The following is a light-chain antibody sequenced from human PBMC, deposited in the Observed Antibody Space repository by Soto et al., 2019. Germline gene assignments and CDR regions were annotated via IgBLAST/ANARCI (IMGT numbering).Light chain of an antibody. CDR1: QSVRSN. Sequence: EIVLTQSPGTLSLSPGEGVTLSCRASQSVRSNLAWYQQKPGQAPRLLIYGASTRATGIPARFSGSGSGTEFTLTVSSLQSEDFAVYYCQQYNNWPPITFGQGTRLEIK. CDR2: GAS. CDR3: QQYNNWPPIT. J-gene: IGKJ5*01. V-gene: IGKV3-15*01.